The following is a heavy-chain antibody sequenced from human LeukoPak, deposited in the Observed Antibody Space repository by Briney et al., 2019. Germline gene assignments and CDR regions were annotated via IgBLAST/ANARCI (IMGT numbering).Heavy chain of an antibody. CDR3: AKDLGVPGKHGGNRPDYYYYGMDV. CDR2: IYSGGST. J-gene: IGHJ6*02. V-gene: IGHV3-53*01. Sequence: GGSLRLSCAASGFTVSSNYMSWVRQAPGKGLEWVSVIYSGGSTYYADSVKGRFTISRDNSKNTLYLQMNSLRAEDTAVYYCAKDLGVPGKHGGNRPDYYYYGMDVWGQGTTVTVSS. D-gene: IGHD4-23*01. CDR1: GFTVSSNY.